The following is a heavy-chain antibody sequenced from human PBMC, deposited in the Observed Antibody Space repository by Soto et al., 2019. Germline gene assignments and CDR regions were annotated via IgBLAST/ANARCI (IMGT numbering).Heavy chain of an antibody. Sequence: ASVKVSCKASGYTFTSYGISWVRQAPGQGPEWMGWISAYNGNTNYAQKLQGRVTMTTDTSTSTAYMELRSLRSDDTAVYYCATSPDCSSTSCYGVFDYWGQGTLVTVSS. CDR1: GYTFTSYG. V-gene: IGHV1-18*01. D-gene: IGHD2-2*01. J-gene: IGHJ4*02. CDR2: ISAYNGNT. CDR3: ATSPDCSSTSCYGVFDY.